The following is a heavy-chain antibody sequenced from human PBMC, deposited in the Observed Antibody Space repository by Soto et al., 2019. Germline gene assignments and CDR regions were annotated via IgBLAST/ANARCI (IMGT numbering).Heavy chain of an antibody. J-gene: IGHJ6*02. Sequence: VQLVQSGAEVKKPGASVKVSCKASGYTFTSYGISWVRQAPGQGLEWMGWISAYNGNTNYAQKLQGRVTMTTDTSTSTAYMELRSLRSDDTAVYYCARGEYCSSTSCYNYYYYYGMDVWGQGTTVTVSS. CDR2: ISAYNGNT. CDR1: GYTFTSYG. D-gene: IGHD2-2*02. V-gene: IGHV1-18*04. CDR3: ARGEYCSSTSCYNYYYYYGMDV.